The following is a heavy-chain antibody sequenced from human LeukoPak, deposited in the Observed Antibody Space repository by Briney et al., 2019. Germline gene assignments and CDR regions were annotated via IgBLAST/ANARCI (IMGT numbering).Heavy chain of an antibody. CDR3: ARIPPHSSSGSWVVVGSYFDY. J-gene: IGHJ4*02. D-gene: IGHD6-25*01. V-gene: IGHV4-59*01. CDR2: IYYSGST. Sequence: KPSETLSLTRTVSGGSISSYYWSWIRQPPGKGLEWIGYIYYSGSTNYNPSLKSRVTISVDTSKNQFSLKLSSVTAADTAVYYCARIPPHSSSGSWVVVGSYFDYWGQGTPVTVSS. CDR1: GGSISSYY.